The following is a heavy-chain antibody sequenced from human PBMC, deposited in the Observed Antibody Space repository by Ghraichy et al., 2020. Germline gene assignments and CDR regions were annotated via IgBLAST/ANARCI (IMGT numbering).Heavy chain of an antibody. CDR1: GGTFSSYA. CDR2: IIPIFGTA. V-gene: IGHV1-69*13. J-gene: IGHJ4*02. Sequence: SVKVSCKASGGTFSSYAISWVRQAPGQGLEWMGGIIPIFGTANYAQKFQGRVTITADESTSTAYMELSSLRSEDTAVYYCARLRGTYYYDSSGAFDYWGQGTLVTVSS. D-gene: IGHD3-22*01. CDR3: ARLRGTYYYDSSGAFDY.